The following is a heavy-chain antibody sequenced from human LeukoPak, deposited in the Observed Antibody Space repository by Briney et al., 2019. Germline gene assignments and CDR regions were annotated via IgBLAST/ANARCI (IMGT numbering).Heavy chain of an antibody. V-gene: IGHV4-59*01. Sequence: NTSETLSLTCTVSGGSISSYYWSWIRQPPGKGLEWIGYIYYSGSTNYNPSLKSRVTISVDTSKNQFSLKLSSVTAADTAVYYCARGLLQYYFDYWGQGTLVTVSS. CDR2: IYYSGST. CDR3: ARGLLQYYFDY. J-gene: IGHJ4*02. CDR1: GGSISSYY. D-gene: IGHD2-15*01.